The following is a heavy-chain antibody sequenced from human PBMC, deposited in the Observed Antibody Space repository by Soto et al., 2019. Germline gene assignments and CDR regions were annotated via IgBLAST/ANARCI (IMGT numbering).Heavy chain of an antibody. J-gene: IGHJ4*02. CDR1: GGSISSSSYY. CDR2: IYYSGST. V-gene: IGHV4-39*01. D-gene: IGHD5-12*01. Sequence: SETLSLTCTVSGGSISSSSYYWGWIRQPPGKGLEWIGSIYYSGSTYYNPSLKSRVTISVDTSKNQFSLKLSSVTAADTAVYYCATYSESGYGPRPFDYWGQGTLVTVSS. CDR3: ATYSESGYGPRPFDY.